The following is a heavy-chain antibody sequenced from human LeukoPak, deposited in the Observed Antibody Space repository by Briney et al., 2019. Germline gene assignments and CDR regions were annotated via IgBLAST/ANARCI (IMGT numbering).Heavy chain of an antibody. CDR1: GFTFSSYA. Sequence: GGSLRLSCSVSGFTFSSYAMHWVRQAPGKGLESVSLISGGSGNIYYVDSVKGRFTISRDNSKNTLYVQMTSLRAEDTAIYYCAKGSDYYGSVSSKKTDWGQGTLVTVSS. J-gene: IGHJ4*02. CDR2: ISGGSGNI. D-gene: IGHD3-10*01. V-gene: IGHV3-23*01. CDR3: AKGSDYYGSVSSKKTD.